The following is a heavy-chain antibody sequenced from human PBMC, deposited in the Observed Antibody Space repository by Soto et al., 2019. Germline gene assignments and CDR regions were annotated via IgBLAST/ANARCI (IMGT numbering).Heavy chain of an antibody. CDR3: VRDERDTCGGGGCYYFDY. D-gene: IGHD2-15*01. CDR1: GNTIVSYG. CDR2: ISAPKGRT. Sequence: QVQLVQSGPEVKKPGASVRVSCKASGNTIVSYGISWVRQAPGQGLEWMGWISAPKGRTNSAQEFQDRITMTTDTSTSTAQMELRTLRSDDTAIYYCVRDERDTCGGGGCYYFDYWGQGTLVIVS. J-gene: IGHJ4*02. V-gene: IGHV1-18*01.